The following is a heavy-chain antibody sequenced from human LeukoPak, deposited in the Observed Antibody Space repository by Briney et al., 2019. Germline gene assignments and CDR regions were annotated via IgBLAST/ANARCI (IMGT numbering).Heavy chain of an antibody. CDR2: INHSGST. D-gene: IGHD4-11*01. CDR3: ARARTTVRFDP. V-gene: IGHV4-34*01. Sequence: SETLSLTCAVYGGSFSGYYWSWIRQPSGKGLEWIGEINHSGSTNYNPSLKSRVTISVGTSKNQFSLKLSSVTAADTAVYYCARARTTVRFDPWGQGTLVTVSS. CDR1: GGSFSGYY. J-gene: IGHJ5*02.